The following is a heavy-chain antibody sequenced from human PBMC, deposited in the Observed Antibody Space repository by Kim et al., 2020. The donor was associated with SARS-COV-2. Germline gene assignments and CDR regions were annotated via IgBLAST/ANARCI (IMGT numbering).Heavy chain of an antibody. V-gene: IGHV3-9*01. J-gene: IGHJ6*02. CDR1: GFTFDDYA. Sequence: GGSLRLSCAASGFTFDDYAMHWVRQAPGKGLEWVSGISWNSGSIGYADSVKGRFTISRDNAKNSLYLQMNSLRAEDTALYYCAKVFRDYYYYGMDVWGQGTTVTVSS. CDR3: AKVFRDYYYYGMDV. CDR2: ISWNSGSI. D-gene: IGHD3-10*02.